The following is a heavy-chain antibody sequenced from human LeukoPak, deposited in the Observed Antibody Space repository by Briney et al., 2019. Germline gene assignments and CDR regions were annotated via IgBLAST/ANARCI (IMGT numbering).Heavy chain of an antibody. CDR2: ISYDGSNK. D-gene: IGHD3-10*01. V-gene: IGHV3-30*04. CDR1: GFTFSSYA. Sequence: GGSLRLSCAASGFTFSSYAMHWVRQAPGKGLEWVAVISYDGSNKYYADSVKGRFTISRDNSKNTLYLQINSLRAEDTAVYYCARGYGSGTYPNWFDPWGQGTLVTVSS. J-gene: IGHJ5*02. CDR3: ARGYGSGTYPNWFDP.